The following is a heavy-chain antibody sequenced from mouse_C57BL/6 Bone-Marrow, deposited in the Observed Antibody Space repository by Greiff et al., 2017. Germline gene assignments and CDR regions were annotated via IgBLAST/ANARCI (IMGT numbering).Heavy chain of an antibody. D-gene: IGHD2-1*01. V-gene: IGHV3-6*01. CDR1: GYSITSGYY. CDR3: ARGRIYYGNLYAMDY. Sequence: EVQLQESGPGLVKPSQSLSLTCSVTGYSITSGYYWNWIRQFPGNKLEWMGYISYDGSNNYNPSLKNRISITRDTSKNQFFLKLNSVTTEDTATYYCARGRIYYGNLYAMDYWGQGTSVTVSS. CDR2: ISYDGSN. J-gene: IGHJ4*01.